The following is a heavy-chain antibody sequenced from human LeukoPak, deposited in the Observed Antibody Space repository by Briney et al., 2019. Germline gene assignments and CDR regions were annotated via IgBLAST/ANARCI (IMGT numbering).Heavy chain of an antibody. Sequence: GGSLRLSCAASGFTFSSYSMNWVRQAPGKGLEWVSYISSSSSTIYYADSVKGRFTISRDNAKNSLYLQMNSLRAEDTAVYYCARFNSGYDLNHYYYYMDVWGKGTTVTISS. CDR2: ISSSSSTI. D-gene: IGHD5-12*01. CDR1: GFTFSSYS. CDR3: ARFNSGYDLNHYYYYMDV. V-gene: IGHV3-48*01. J-gene: IGHJ6*03.